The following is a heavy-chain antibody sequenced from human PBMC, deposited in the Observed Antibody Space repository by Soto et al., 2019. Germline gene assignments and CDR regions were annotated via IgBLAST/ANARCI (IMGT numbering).Heavy chain of an antibody. J-gene: IGHJ4*02. D-gene: IGHD2-8*01. CDR3: AKARRDTLMVYDY. CDR1: GFTFSSYA. Sequence: EVQLLESGGGLVQPGGSLRLSCAASGFTFSSYAMSWVRQAPGKGLVWVSAISGSGGSTYYADSVKGRFTISRDNSKNSLYLQMNSLRAEDTAVYYCAKARRDTLMVYDYWGQGTLVTVSS. V-gene: IGHV3-23*01. CDR2: ISGSGGST.